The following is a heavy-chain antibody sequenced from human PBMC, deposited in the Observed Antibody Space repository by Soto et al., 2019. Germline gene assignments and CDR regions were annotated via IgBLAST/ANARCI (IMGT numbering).Heavy chain of an antibody. CDR1: GFSFTDYY. Sequence: QVQLVESGGGLINAGGSLRLSCAASGFSFTDYYMSWIRQPPGKGLEWVSYISASGTITDYADSVRGRFTISRDTAKNSLFLIKNSLRAEDTAVYYCARDRRDCRSGSCRHNCFDYWGQGILVTVSS. V-gene: IGHV3-11*01. CDR3: ARDRRDCRSGSCRHNCFDY. J-gene: IGHJ4*02. CDR2: ISASGTIT. D-gene: IGHD2-15*01.